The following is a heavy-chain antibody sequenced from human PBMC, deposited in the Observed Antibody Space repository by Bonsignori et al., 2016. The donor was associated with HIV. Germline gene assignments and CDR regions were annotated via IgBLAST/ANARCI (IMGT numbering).Heavy chain of an antibody. V-gene: IGHV3-7*01. CDR3: ARDANLATNYDY. Sequence: GGSLRLSCVASGFTFSNYWMGWVRHTPGKGLELVANIKQDGSDKYLMDSVKGRFTISRDNAKNSLYLQMNSLRAEDTAVYFCARDANLATNYDYWGQGTLVTVSS. J-gene: IGHJ4*02. D-gene: IGHD4/OR15-4a*01. CDR2: IKQDGSDK. CDR1: GFTFSNYW.